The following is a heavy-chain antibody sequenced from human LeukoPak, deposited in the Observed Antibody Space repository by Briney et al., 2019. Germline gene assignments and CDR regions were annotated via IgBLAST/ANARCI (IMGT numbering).Heavy chain of an antibody. V-gene: IGHV4-39*07. Sequence: SETLSLTCTVSGGFISSSSYYWGWIRQPPGKGLEWIGSINYSGSTYYNPSLKSRVTISVDTSKNQFSLKLSSVTAADTAVYYCAKAGGGYYSPFAPWGQGTLVTVSS. D-gene: IGHD3-22*01. J-gene: IGHJ5*02. CDR2: INYSGST. CDR3: AKAGGGYYSPFAP. CDR1: GGFISSSSYY.